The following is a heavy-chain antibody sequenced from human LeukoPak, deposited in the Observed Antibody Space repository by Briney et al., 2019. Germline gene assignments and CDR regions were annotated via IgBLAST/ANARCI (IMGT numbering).Heavy chain of an antibody. CDR2: IYHSGST. V-gene: IGHV4-38-2*02. J-gene: IGHJ6*02. CDR3: ASATPPILWFGDYYYGMDV. CDR1: GYSIGSGYY. D-gene: IGHD3-10*01. Sequence: PSETLSLTCTVSGYSIGSGYYWGWIRQPPGKGLEWIGSIYHSGSTYYNPSLKSRVTISVDTSKNQFSLKLSSVTAADTAVYYCASATPPILWFGDYYYGMDVWGQGTTVTVSS.